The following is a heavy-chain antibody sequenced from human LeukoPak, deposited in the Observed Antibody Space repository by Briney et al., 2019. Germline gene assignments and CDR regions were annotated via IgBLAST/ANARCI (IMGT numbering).Heavy chain of an antibody. CDR1: GGSFSGYY. J-gene: IGHJ5*02. Sequence: SETLSLTCAVYGGSFSGYYWSWIRQPPGKGLEWIGEINHSGSTNYNPSLKSRATISVDTSKNQFSLKLSSVTAADTAVYYCARGRNGYYYGSGSYYPWGQGTLVTVSS. CDR3: ARGRNGYYYGSGSYYP. D-gene: IGHD3-10*01. V-gene: IGHV4-34*01. CDR2: INHSGST.